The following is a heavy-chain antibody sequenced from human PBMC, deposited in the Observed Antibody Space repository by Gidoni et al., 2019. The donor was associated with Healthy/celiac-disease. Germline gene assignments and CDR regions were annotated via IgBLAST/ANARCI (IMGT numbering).Heavy chain of an antibody. J-gene: IGHJ4*02. CDR2: IYHSGST. CDR1: GGSTSSSNW. V-gene: IGHV4-4*02. Sequence: QVQLQESGPGLVKPSGTLSLTCAVSGGSTSSSNWWSWVRRPPGKGLEWIGEIYHSGSTNYNPSLQGRVTISVDKSKNQFSLKLSSVTAAATAVYYCARDRAAPYNWNYEEWGQGTLVTVSS. CDR3: ARDRAAPYNWNYEE. D-gene: IGHD1-7*01.